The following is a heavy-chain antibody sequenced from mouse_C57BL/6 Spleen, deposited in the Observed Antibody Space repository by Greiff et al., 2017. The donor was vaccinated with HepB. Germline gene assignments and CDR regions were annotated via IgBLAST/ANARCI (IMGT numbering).Heavy chain of an antibody. CDR3: ARGGTGTGGY. CDR1: GYTFTDYY. CDR2: INTNNGGT. D-gene: IGHD4-1*01. J-gene: IGHJ2*01. V-gene: IGHV1-26*01. Sequence: EVQLQQSGPELVKPGASVKISCKASGYTFTDYYMNWVKQSNGKSLEWIGDINTNNGGTSYNQKFKGKATLTVDKYSSTAYMEIRSLTSEDSAVYYCARGGTGTGGYWGQGTTLTVSS.